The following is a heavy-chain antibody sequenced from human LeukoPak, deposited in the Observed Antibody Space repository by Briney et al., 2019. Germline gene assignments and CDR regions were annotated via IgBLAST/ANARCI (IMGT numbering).Heavy chain of an antibody. CDR2: INWNGGST. V-gene: IGHV3-20*04. CDR1: GFTFDDYG. J-gene: IGHJ5*02. D-gene: IGHD4-23*01. Sequence: GGSLRLSCAASGFTFDDYGMSWVRQAPGKGLEWVSGINWNGGSTGYADSVKGRFTISRDNAKNSLYLQMNSLRAEDTALYYCARVVTTYPPNWFDPWGQGTLVTVSS. CDR3: ARVVTTYPPNWFDP.